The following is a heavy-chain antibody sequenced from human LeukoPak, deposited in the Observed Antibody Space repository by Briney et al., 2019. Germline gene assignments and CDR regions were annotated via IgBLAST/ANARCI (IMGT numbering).Heavy chain of an antibody. J-gene: IGHJ6*03. V-gene: IGHV3-74*01. CDR1: GIIFSNYW. CDR3: AKDGRVRGRNHFYYYYYMDV. Sequence: GGSLRLSCAASGIIFSNYWMHWVRQAPGKGLVWVSRINRDGSSTSYADSVKGRFTISRDNAKNTLYLQMNSLRAEDTALYYCAKDGRVRGRNHFYYYYYMDVWGKGTTVTISS. D-gene: IGHD3-10*01. CDR2: INRDGSST.